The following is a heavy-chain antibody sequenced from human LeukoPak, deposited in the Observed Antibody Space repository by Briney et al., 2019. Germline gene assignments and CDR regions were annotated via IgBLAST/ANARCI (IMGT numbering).Heavy chain of an antibody. CDR1: GYTFTGYY. CDR3: ARSHYDILTGRHFDY. V-gene: IGHV1-2*04. Sequence: ASVKVSCKASGYTFTGYYMHWVRQAPGQGLEWMGWINPNSGGTNYAQKFQGWVTMTRDTSISTAYMELSRLRSDDTAVYYCARSHYDILTGRHFDYWGQGTLVTVPS. CDR2: INPNSGGT. D-gene: IGHD3-9*01. J-gene: IGHJ4*02.